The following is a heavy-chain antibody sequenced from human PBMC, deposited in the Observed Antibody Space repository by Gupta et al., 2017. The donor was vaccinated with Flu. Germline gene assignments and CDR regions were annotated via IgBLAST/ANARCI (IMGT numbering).Heavy chain of an antibody. CDR2: ISSSSNYI. J-gene: IGHJ4*02. D-gene: IGHD3-9*01. Sequence: EVQLVESGGGLVKPGGSLRLSCAASGFTFSDYTMNWVRQAPGKGLEWVSSISSSSNYIYYAASLKGRFTISRDNAGSSLYLQMNSLRAEDTAIYYCARGGMKTPGWADYWGQGTLVTVSS. CDR1: GFTFSDYT. V-gene: IGHV3-21*01. CDR3: ARGGMKTPGWADY.